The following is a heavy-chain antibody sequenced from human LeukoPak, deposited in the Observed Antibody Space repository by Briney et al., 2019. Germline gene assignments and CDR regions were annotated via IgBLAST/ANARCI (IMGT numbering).Heavy chain of an antibody. J-gene: IGHJ6*02. D-gene: IGHD6-13*01. V-gene: IGHV1-24*01. CDR2: FDPEDGET. Sequence: GASVKVSCKVSGYTLTELSMHWMRQAPGKGLEWMGGFDPEDGETIYAQKFQGRVTMTEDTSTDTAYMELSSLRSEDTAVYYCATCIAAAGNYYYGMDVWGQGTTVTVSS. CDR3: ATCIAAAGNYYYGMDV. CDR1: GYTLTELS.